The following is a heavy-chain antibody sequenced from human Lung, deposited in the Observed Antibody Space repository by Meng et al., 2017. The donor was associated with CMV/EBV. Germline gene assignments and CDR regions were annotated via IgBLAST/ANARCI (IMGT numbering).Heavy chain of an antibody. CDR1: GGSISPYY. J-gene: IGHJ5*02. CDR2: IYYSGGT. Sequence: SETLSLTCPVSGGSISPYYWSWIRRPPGKGLEWIGYIYYSGGTNYNPSLKSRVTISVDTSKNQFSLKLTSVTAADTAVYYCARHYCGSNVCYTDWFDPWGQGTLVTVSS. CDR3: ARHYCGSNVCYTDWFDP. V-gene: IGHV4-59*01. D-gene: IGHD2-2*02.